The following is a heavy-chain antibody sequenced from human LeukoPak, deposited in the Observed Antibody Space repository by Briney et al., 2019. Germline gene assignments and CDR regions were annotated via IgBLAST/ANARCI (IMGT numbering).Heavy chain of an antibody. CDR3: ARFFTTDGGLTGRFDP. D-gene: IGHD3-10*01. CDR2: INPNSGGT. Sequence: GASVKVSCKASGYTFTGYYMHWVRQAPGQGLEWMGWINPNSGGTNYAQKFQGRVTMTRDTSINTAYMELYRLTSDDTAVYYCARFFTTDGGLTGRFDPWGQGTLVTVSS. J-gene: IGHJ5*02. V-gene: IGHV1-2*02. CDR1: GYTFTGYY.